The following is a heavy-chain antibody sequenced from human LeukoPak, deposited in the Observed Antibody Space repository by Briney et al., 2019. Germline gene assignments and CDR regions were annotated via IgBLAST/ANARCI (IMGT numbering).Heavy chain of an antibody. Sequence: GASVKVSCKASGYTFTSYGISWVRQAPGQGLEWMGWMNPNSGKTGYAQKFQGRVTMTRNTSISTAYMELSSLRSEDTAVYYCARGPTQVVVLGYYYMDVWGKGTTVTVSS. CDR2: MNPNSGKT. J-gene: IGHJ6*03. V-gene: IGHV1-8*02. D-gene: IGHD2-2*01. CDR3: ARGPTQVVVLGYYYMDV. CDR1: GYTFTSYG.